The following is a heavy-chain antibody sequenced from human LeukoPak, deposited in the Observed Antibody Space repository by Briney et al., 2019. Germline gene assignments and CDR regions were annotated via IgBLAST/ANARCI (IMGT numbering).Heavy chain of an antibody. V-gene: IGHV4-59*01. CDR1: GGSISSYY. D-gene: IGHD2-15*01. CDR3: ARVTRKSAFVVAFDI. Sequence: PSETLSLTCTVSGGSISSYYWSWIRQPPGKGLEWIGYIYYSGSTNYNPSLKSRVTISVDTSKNQFSLKLSSVTAADTAVYYCARVTRKSAFVVAFDIWGQGTMVTVSS. CDR2: IYYSGST. J-gene: IGHJ3*02.